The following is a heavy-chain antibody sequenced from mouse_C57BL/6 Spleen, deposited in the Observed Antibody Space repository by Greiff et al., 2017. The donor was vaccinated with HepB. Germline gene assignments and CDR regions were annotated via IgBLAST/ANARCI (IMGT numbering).Heavy chain of an antibody. V-gene: IGHV1-64*01. CDR1: GYTFTSYW. Sequence: QVQLQHPGAELVKPGASVKMSCKASGYTFTSYWITWVKQRPGQGLEWIGMIHPNSGSTNYNEKFKSKATLTVDKSSSTAYIQLSSLTSEDSAVYYCAKNYDYYAMDYWCQGTSVTVSS. CDR2: IHPNSGST. CDR3: AKNYDYYAMDY. J-gene: IGHJ4*01. D-gene: IGHD1-1*01.